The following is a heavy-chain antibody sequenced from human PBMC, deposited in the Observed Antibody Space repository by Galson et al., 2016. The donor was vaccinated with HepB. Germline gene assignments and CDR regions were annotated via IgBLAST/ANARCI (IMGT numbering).Heavy chain of an antibody. CDR1: GGSISSYY. CDR2: IYDSGSP. D-gene: IGHD5-24*01. CDR3: AGRRRGGFKVPILDY. J-gene: IGHJ4*02. V-gene: IGHV4-59*08. Sequence: ETLSLTCAVSGGSISSYYWSWIRQPPGKGLEWIGYIYDSGSPKYNPSLNSRVTISEDTSRNQFSLRLSSVTAADTAVYYCAGRRRGGFKVPILDYWGQGTLVTVSS.